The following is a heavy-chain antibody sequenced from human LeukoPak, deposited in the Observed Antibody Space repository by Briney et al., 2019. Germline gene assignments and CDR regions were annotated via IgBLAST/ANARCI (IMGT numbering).Heavy chain of an antibody. V-gene: IGHV1-18*01. CDR3: ARGSHCTNGVCYNFDY. J-gene: IGHJ4*02. D-gene: IGHD2-8*01. Sequence: GASVKVSCKASGYTFTSYGISWVRQAPGQGLEWMGWISAYNGNTNYAQKLQGRVTMTTDTSTSTAYMELGSLRSDDTAVYYCARGSHCTNGVCYNFDYWGQGTLVTVSS. CDR1: GYTFTSYG. CDR2: ISAYNGNT.